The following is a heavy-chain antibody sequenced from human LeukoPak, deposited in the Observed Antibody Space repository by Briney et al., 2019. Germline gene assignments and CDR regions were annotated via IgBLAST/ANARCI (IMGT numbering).Heavy chain of an antibody. V-gene: IGHV4-34*01. Sequence: SETLSLTCAVYGGSFRGYYWSWIRQPPGKGLEWIGEINHSGSTNYNPSLKSRVTISVDTSKNQFPLKLSSVTAADTAVYYCAREQLLDYWGQGTLVTVSS. J-gene: IGHJ4*02. D-gene: IGHD6-13*01. CDR1: GGSFRGYY. CDR3: AREQLLDY. CDR2: INHSGST.